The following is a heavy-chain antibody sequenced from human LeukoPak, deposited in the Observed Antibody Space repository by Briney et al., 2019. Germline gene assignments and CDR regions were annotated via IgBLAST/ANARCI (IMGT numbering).Heavy chain of an antibody. D-gene: IGHD5-18*01. Sequence: GGSLRLSCAASGFTFDDYAMHWVRQAPGKGLEWVSLISWDGGSTYYADSVKGRFTISRDNSKNSLYLQMNSLRAEDTALYYCARTAMVFFYYYYMDVWGKGTTVTVSS. CDR3: ARTAMVFFYYYYMDV. CDR2: ISWDGGST. V-gene: IGHV3-43D*03. J-gene: IGHJ6*03. CDR1: GFTFDDYA.